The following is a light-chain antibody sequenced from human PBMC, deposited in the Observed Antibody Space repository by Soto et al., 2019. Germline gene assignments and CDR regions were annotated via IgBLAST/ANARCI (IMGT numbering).Light chain of an antibody. CDR3: QQSYSYPT. Sequence: QLTQSPSSLSASVGDRVTITCRASQSIDIYLTWYQQEPGKAPKLLIYIASNLQGGCPSRSDGSGSGTDFALTISRLQPEEFATAYCQQSYSYPTSGQGTKV. CDR2: IAS. CDR1: QSIDIY. V-gene: IGKV1-39*01. J-gene: IGKJ1*01.